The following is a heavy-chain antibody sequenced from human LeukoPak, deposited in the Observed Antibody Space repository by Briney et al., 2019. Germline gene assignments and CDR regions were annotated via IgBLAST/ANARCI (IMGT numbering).Heavy chain of an antibody. CDR2: IYYSGST. D-gene: IGHD3-22*01. CDR1: GGSIGSYY. V-gene: IGHV4-59*01. J-gene: IGHJ1*01. CDR3: ARAGPYDSRYFQH. Sequence: PSETLSLTCTVSGGSIGSYYWSWIRQPPGKGLEWIGYIYYSGSTNYNPSLKSRVTISVDTSKNQFSLKLSSVTAADTAVYYCARAGPYDSRYFQHWGQGTLVTVSS.